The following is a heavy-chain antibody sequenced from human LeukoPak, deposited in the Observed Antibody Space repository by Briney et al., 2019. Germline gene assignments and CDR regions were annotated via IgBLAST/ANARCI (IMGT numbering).Heavy chain of an antibody. Sequence: GGPLRLSCAASGFTFSDYYMNWIRQAPGKGLEYISYISGSSSDTNYADSVKGRFTISRDNAKKSLYLQMNSLSAEDTAVYYCGRFSRAPDYWGQGTLVTVSS. D-gene: IGHD2-2*01. V-gene: IGHV3-11*06. J-gene: IGHJ4*02. CDR3: GRFSRAPDY. CDR1: GFTFSDYY. CDR2: ISGSSSDT.